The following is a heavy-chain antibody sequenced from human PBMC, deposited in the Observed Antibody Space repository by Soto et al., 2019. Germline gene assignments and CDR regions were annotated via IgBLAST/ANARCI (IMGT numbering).Heavy chain of an antibody. CDR2: INAGNGNT. V-gene: IGHV1-3*01. Sequence: ASVKVSCKASGYTFTSYAMHWVRQAPGQRLEWMGWINAGNGNTKYSQKFQGRVTIARDTSASTAYMELSSLRSEDTAVYYCARDSRLYCTNGVCPLPYWGQGTLVTVSS. CDR3: ARDSRLYCTNGVCPLPY. J-gene: IGHJ4*02. D-gene: IGHD2-8*01. CDR1: GYTFTSYA.